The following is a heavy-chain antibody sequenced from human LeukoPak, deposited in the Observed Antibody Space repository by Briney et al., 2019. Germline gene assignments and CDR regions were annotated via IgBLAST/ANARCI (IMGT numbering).Heavy chain of an antibody. CDR1: GGSFSGYY. V-gene: IGHV4-59*01. J-gene: IGHJ3*02. CDR2: IYYSGST. D-gene: IGHD3-22*01. CDR3: ARAYDSSGYYYVDAFDI. Sequence: SETLSLTCTVSGGSFSGYYWSWIRQPPGKGLEWIGYIYYSGSTNYNPSLKSRVTISVDTSKNQFSLKLSSVTAADTAVYYCARAYDSSGYYYVDAFDIWGQGTMVTVSS.